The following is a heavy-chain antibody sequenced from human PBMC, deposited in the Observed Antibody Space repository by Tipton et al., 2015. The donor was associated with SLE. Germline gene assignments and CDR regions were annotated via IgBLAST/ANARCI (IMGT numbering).Heavy chain of an antibody. CDR2: ISGSGEIT. Sequence: GSLRLSCAASGFTFSSYAMSWVRQAPGKGLEWVSVISGSGEITYHANSVKGRVTISRDNSKKTLDLHMNSLRAEDTAVYYCAKDVYYDNSGSPDAFDIWGQGTMVIVSS. D-gene: IGHD3-22*01. V-gene: IGHV3-23*01. J-gene: IGHJ3*02. CDR3: AKDVYYDNSGSPDAFDI. CDR1: GFTFSSYA.